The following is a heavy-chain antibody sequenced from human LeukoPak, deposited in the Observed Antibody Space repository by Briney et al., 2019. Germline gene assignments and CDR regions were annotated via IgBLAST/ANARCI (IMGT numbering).Heavy chain of an antibody. D-gene: IGHD1-26*01. CDR3: ARGRNEGATAFYYYYYGMDV. Sequence: SVKVSCKASGGTFSSYAISWVRQAPGQGLEWMGRIIPILGIANYAQKFQGRVTITADKSTSTAYMELSSLRSEDTAVYYCARGRNEGATAFYYYYYGMDVWGQGTTVTVSS. V-gene: IGHV1-69*04. CDR1: GGTFSSYA. CDR2: IIPILGIA. J-gene: IGHJ6*02.